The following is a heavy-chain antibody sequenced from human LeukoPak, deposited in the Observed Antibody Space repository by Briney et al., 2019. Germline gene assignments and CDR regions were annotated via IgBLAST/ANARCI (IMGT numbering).Heavy chain of an antibody. CDR3: ARDGGLYYGSGTFVGV. D-gene: IGHD3-10*01. Sequence: VASVKVSCKASGYTFTTCGISWVRQAPGQGLEWMGWISAHNGDTEYTQELQGRVTMSTDTATSTAYMELRSLTSDDTAVYYCARDGGLYYGSGTFVGVWGQGTLVTVS. CDR1: GYTFTTCG. CDR2: ISAHNGDT. J-gene: IGHJ4*02. V-gene: IGHV1-18*01.